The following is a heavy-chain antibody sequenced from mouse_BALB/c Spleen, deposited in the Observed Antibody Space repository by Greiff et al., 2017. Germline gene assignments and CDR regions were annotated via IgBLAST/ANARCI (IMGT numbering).Heavy chain of an antibody. D-gene: IGHD2-2*01. Sequence: EVQVVESGGGLVKPGGSLKLSCAASGFTFSDYYMYWVRQTPEKRLEWVATISDGGSYTYYPDSVKGRFTISRDNAKNNLYLQMSSLKSEDTAMYYCARAMVTTGSWLAYWGQGTLVTVSA. V-gene: IGHV5-4*02. CDR2: ISDGGSYT. CDR3: ARAMVTTGSWLAY. J-gene: IGHJ3*01. CDR1: GFTFSDYY.